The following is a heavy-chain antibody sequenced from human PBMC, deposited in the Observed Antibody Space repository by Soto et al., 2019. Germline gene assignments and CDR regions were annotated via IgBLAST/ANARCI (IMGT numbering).Heavy chain of an antibody. D-gene: IGHD3-3*01. CDR2: MNPNSGNT. CDR3: ARATSITIFGVVILVGVYYFDY. Sequence: ASVKVSCKASGYTFTSYDINWVRQATGQGLEWMGWMNPNSGNTGYAQKFQGRVTMTRNTSISTAYMELSSLRSEDTAVYYCARATSITIFGVVILVGVYYFDYWGQGTLVTVSS. V-gene: IGHV1-8*01. CDR1: GYTFTSYD. J-gene: IGHJ4*02.